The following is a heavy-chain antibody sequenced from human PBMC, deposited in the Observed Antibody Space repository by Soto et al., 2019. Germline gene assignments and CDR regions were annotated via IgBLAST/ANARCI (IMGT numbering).Heavy chain of an antibody. D-gene: IGHD1-26*01. CDR1: GFTFTSDE. Sequence: EVQLVESGGGLVQPGGSLRLSCVASGFTFTSDEMNWVRLAPGKGLEWVSYISGSGTTIYYGDSVRGRFTISRDNARNSLYLHMNSLRAGDTAFYYCARGREDAFDIWGQGTMVTVSS. V-gene: IGHV3-48*03. CDR3: ARGREDAFDI. CDR2: ISGSGTTI. J-gene: IGHJ3*02.